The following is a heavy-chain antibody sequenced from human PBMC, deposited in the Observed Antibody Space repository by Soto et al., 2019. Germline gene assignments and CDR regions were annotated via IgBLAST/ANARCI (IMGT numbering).Heavy chain of an antibody. Sequence: QVQLQQWGAGLLKPSETLSLTCAVYGGSFSGYYWSWIRQPPGKGLEWIGEINHSGSTNYNPSLKSRVTISVVTSKNQFSLKLSSVTAADTAVYYCARGRRGSSSWYGSRRGYFDYWGQGTLVTVSS. CDR2: INHSGST. J-gene: IGHJ4*02. CDR1: GGSFSGYY. V-gene: IGHV4-34*01. D-gene: IGHD6-13*01. CDR3: ARGRRGSSSWYGSRRGYFDY.